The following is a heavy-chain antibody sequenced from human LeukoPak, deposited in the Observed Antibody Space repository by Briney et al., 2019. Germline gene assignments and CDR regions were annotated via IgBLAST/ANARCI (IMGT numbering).Heavy chain of an antibody. J-gene: IGHJ6*03. CDR1: GGTFSSYA. CDR2: IIPIFGTA. CDR3: AYSNYYYYYMDV. V-gene: IGHV1-69*05. Sequence: SVKVSCKASGGTFSSYAISWVRQAPGQGLEWMGGIIPIFGTANYAQKLQGRVTMTTDTSTSTAYMELRSLRSDDTAVYYCAYSNYYYYYMDVWGKGTTVTVSS. D-gene: IGHD4-11*01.